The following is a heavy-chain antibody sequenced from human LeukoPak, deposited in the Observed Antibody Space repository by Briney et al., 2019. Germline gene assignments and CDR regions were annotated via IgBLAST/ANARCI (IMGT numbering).Heavy chain of an antibody. V-gene: IGHV1-2*02. D-gene: IGHD6-13*01. CDR2: INPNSGDT. CDR1: GYTFTGYY. Sequence: ASVKVSCKASGYTFTGYYMHWVRQAPGQGLEWMGWINPNSGDTDYAQRFQGRVTMTRDTSISTAYMELSRLRSDDTAVYYCARGVSRRAIAAAGTIGGYWGHGTLVTVSS. CDR3: ARGVSRRAIAAAGTIGGY. J-gene: IGHJ4*01.